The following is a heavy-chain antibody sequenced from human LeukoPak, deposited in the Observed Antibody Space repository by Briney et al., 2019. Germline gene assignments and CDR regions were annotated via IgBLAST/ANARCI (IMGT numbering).Heavy chain of an antibody. CDR3: AAEMQLLYRSNAFDI. J-gene: IGHJ3*02. D-gene: IGHD2-2*02. CDR1: GYTFTGYY. V-gene: IGHV1-2*02. Sequence: ASVKVSCKASGYTFTGYYMHWVRQAPGQGLEWMGWINPNSGGTNYAQKFQGRVTMTRDTSISTAYMELSGLRSDDTAVYYCAAEMQLLYRSNAFDIWGQGTMVTVSS. CDR2: INPNSGGT.